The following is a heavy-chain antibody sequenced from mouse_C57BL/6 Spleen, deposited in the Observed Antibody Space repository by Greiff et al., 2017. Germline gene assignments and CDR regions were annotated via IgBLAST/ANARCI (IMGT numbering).Heavy chain of an antibody. Sequence: QVQLQQSGAELARPGASVKLSCKASGYTFTSYGISWVKQRTGQGLEWIGEIYPRSGNTYYNEKFKGKATLTADKSSSTAYMQFSSLTSEDSAIYYCARSSNWDEGYFDVWGTGTTVTVSS. D-gene: IGHD4-1*02. CDR1: GYTFTSYG. J-gene: IGHJ1*03. V-gene: IGHV1-81*01. CDR3: ARSSNWDEGYFDV. CDR2: IYPRSGNT.